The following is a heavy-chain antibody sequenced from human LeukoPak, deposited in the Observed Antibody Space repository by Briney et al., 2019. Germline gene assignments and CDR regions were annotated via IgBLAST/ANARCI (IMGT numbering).Heavy chain of an antibody. CDR3: ARQTVLPATHFDF. D-gene: IGHD2-15*01. CDR2: IYLSGST. J-gene: IGHJ4*02. V-gene: IGHV4-39*01. CDR1: GGSFNSSSFF. Sequence: SETLSLTCTVSGGSFNSSSFFWGWIRQPPGKGLEWIGSIYLSGSTLYNPSLKSRLIMSVNTSKNQFSLKLTSVTAADTAMYYCARQTVLPATHFDFWGQGTLVTVS.